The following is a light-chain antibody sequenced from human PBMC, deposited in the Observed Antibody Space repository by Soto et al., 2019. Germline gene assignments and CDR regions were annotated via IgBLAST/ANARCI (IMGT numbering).Light chain of an antibody. CDR1: QTISSW. Sequence: DIQMTQSPSSLSASVRHRVTITCRPSQTISSWLAWYQQKPGRAPKLLIYTASSLQSGVPSRFSGSGSGTDFTLTISSLQPEDFATYHCQQGYTTPITFGQGTRLEIK. CDR2: TAS. CDR3: QQGYTTPIT. V-gene: IGKV1-39*01. J-gene: IGKJ5*01.